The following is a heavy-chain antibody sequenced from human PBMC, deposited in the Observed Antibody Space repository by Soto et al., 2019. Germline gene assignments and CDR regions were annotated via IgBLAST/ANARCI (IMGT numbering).Heavy chain of an antibody. J-gene: IGHJ5*02. Sequence: ASVKVSCTASGYTFTSYGISWVRQAPGQGLEWMGWISAYNGNTNYAQKLQGRVTMTTDTSTSTAYMELRSLRSDDTAVYYCAREILGYCSGGSCYTTNWFDPWGQGTLVTVS. V-gene: IGHV1-18*01. CDR1: GYTFTSYG. CDR2: ISAYNGNT. D-gene: IGHD2-15*01. CDR3: AREILGYCSGGSCYTTNWFDP.